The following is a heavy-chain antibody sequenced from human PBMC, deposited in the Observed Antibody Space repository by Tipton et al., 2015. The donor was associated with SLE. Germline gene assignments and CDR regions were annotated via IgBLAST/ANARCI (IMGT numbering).Heavy chain of an antibody. Sequence: TLSLTCAVYGGSFSGYYWSWIRQPPGKGLEWIGEINHSGSTNYNPSLKSRVTISVDMSKNQFSLKLSSVTAADTAVYYCARGSDCSGGSCYPDYWGQGTLVTVSS. CDR3: ARGSDCSGGSCYPDY. D-gene: IGHD2-15*01. CDR1: GGSFSGYY. J-gene: IGHJ4*02. CDR2: INHSGST. V-gene: IGHV4-34*01.